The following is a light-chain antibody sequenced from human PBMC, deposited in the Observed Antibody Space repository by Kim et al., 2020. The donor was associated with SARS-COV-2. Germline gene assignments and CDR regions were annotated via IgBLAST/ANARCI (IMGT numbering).Light chain of an antibody. CDR3: AAWDDSMNGPV. V-gene: IGLV1-44*01. CDR1: SSNVGRNT. J-gene: IGLJ3*02. Sequence: GQRVTIYCSGNSSNVGRNTVNWYQQLPGTAPKLLIYSTNQRPSGVPDRFSGSKSGTSASLAISGLQSGDEADYYCAAWDDSMNGPVFGGGTQLTVL. CDR2: STN.